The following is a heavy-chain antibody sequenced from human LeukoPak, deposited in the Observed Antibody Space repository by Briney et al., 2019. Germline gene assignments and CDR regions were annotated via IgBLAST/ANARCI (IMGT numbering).Heavy chain of an antibody. CDR3: ARVPSVWNFDY. CDR2: INPNSGGT. J-gene: IGHJ4*02. V-gene: IGHV1-2*02. CDR1: GYTFTAYY. Sequence: ASVKVSFKASGYTFTAYYIHWVRQAPGRGPEWMGWINPNSGGTRYAQEFQGRVTMTRDTSISTAYMELSSLRSDDTALYYCARVPSVWNFDYWGQGTQVTVSS. D-gene: IGHD5/OR15-5a*01.